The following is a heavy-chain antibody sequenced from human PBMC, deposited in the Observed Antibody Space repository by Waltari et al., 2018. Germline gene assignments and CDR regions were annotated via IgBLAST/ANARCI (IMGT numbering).Heavy chain of an antibody. V-gene: IGHV4-4*07. D-gene: IGHD6-13*01. Sequence: QVQLQDSGPGLAKPSETLSPPFIFSGASASNVYWSWIRQPAGKGLEWIGRLYRSGTTNYSPSLRRRVTLSLDTSKNQFSLNLASVIAADTAVYYCARESRAARIDSWGQGILVTVAS. J-gene: IGHJ4*02. CDR3: ARESRAARIDS. CDR2: LYRSGTT. CDR1: GASASNVY.